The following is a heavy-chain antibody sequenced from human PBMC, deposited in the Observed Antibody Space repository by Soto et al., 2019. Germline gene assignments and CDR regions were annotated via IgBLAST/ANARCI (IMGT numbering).Heavy chain of an antibody. J-gene: IGHJ6*02. CDR3: AKEKSGDFGVVIIPPGGYYGMDV. D-gene: IGHD3-3*01. Sequence: GASVKVSCKASGGTFSSYAISWVRQAPGQGLEWMGGIIPIFGTANYAQKFQGRVTITADESTSTAYMELSSLRSEDTAVYYCAKEKSGDFGVVIIPPGGYYGMDVWGQGTTVTVSS. CDR1: GGTFSSYA. V-gene: IGHV1-69*13. CDR2: IIPIFGTA.